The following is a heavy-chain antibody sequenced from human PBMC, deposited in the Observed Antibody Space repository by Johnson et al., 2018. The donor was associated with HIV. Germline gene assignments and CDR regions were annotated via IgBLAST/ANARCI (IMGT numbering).Heavy chain of an antibody. CDR3: ARDGGMTTVTRGAFDI. CDR1: GFTFSSYD. J-gene: IGHJ3*02. D-gene: IGHD4-17*01. V-gene: IGHV3-13*01. CDR2: IGTAGDT. Sequence: EVQLVESGGGVVQPGRSLRLSCAASGFTFSSYDMHWVRQATGKGLECVSAIGTAGDTYYPGSVTGRFTISRENAKNSWYLQMNSLRAGDTAVYYCARDGGMTTVTRGAFDIWGQGTLVTVSS.